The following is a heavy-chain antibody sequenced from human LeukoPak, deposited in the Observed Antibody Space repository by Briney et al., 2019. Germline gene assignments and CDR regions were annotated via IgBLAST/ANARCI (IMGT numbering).Heavy chain of an antibody. V-gene: IGHV4-59*01. D-gene: IGHD3-10*01. CDR3: VYGSGRPAGAY. J-gene: IGHJ4*02. Sequence: SETLSLTCTVSGGSISSYYWSWIRQPPGKGLEWIGYSYYSGNTKYNPSLKSRVTISVDTSKNQFSLKLSSVTAADTAVYYCVYGSGRPAGAYWGQGTLVTVSS. CDR2: SYYSGNT. CDR1: GGSISSYY.